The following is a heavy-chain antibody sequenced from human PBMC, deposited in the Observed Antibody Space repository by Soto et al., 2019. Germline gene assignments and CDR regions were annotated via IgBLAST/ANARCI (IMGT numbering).Heavy chain of an antibody. CDR3: ARDTILDY. CDR2: ISAYNGNT. V-gene: IGHV1-18*01. Sequence: ASVKVACKASGYSFTNYDSSWVRQAPGQGLEWMGWISAYNGNTNYVQKFQGRVTMTTDTSTSTAYMELRSLKSDDTAVYYCARDTILDYWGQGTLVTVSS. D-gene: IGHD3-10*01. CDR1: GYSFTNYD. J-gene: IGHJ4*02.